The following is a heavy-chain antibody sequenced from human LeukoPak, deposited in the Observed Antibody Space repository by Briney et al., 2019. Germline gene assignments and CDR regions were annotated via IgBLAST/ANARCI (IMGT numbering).Heavy chain of an antibody. Sequence: SETLSLTCAVYGGSFSGYYWNWIRQSPGKGLEWIGEINHSGSTNYNPSLKSRVTISVDTSKDQFSLKLSSVTAADTAVYYCARMHKDGLLGFVDYWGQGTLVTVSS. D-gene: IGHD3-9*01. CDR2: INHSGST. CDR1: GGSFSGYY. V-gene: IGHV4-34*01. J-gene: IGHJ4*02. CDR3: ARMHKDGLLGFVDY.